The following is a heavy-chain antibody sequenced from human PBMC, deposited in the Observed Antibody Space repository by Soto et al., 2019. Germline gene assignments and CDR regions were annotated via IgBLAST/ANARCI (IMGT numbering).Heavy chain of an antibody. CDR3: ARKDKSGYFNWFDP. V-gene: IGHV5-51*01. CDR2: IFPSDYDT. D-gene: IGHD3-22*01. Sequence: GESLKISCRTSGYRFTSYCIAWVRQMPGKGLEWMGIIFPSDYDTRYSPSFQGQVTISADRSTSTVFLQWASLKASDTAVYFCARKDKSGYFNWFDPWGPGTLLTVSS. CDR1: GYRFTSYC. J-gene: IGHJ5*02.